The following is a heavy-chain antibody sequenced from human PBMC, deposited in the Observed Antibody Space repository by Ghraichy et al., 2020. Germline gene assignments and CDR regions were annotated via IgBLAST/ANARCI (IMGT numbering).Heavy chain of an antibody. CDR2: ISSSGSSI. CDR3: ARARGIGPGGHFDY. Sequence: GGSLRLSCADSGFTFSDSYMSWIRQAPGKGLEWVSYISSSGSSIFYADSVKGRFTISRDNAKSSLYLQMNSLRAEDTAVYYCARARGIGPGGHFDYWGQGTLVTVSS. V-gene: IGHV3-11*01. D-gene: IGHD3-16*01. CDR1: GFTFSDSY. J-gene: IGHJ4*02.